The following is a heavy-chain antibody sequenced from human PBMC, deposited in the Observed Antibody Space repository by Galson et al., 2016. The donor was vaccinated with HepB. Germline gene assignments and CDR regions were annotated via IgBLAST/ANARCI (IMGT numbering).Heavy chain of an antibody. CDR1: GFTFSGYG. J-gene: IGHJ4*02. V-gene: IGHV3-33*01. CDR2: IWSDGSYK. Sequence: SLRLSCAASGFTFSGYGMHWVRQAPGKGLEWVALIWSDGSYKNYADSVKGRFTISRGNPKNALSLQMNSLRAEDTAVYYCARAGTNIAVAATAFDYWGQGTLVTVSS. D-gene: IGHD6-19*01. CDR3: ARAGTNIAVAATAFDY.